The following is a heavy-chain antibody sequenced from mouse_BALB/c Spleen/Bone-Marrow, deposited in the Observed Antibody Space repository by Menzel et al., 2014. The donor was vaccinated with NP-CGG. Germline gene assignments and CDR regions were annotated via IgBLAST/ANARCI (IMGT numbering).Heavy chain of an antibody. CDR2: INPYNDYT. D-gene: IGHD2-14*01. CDR1: GYTFTSYI. J-gene: IGHJ3*01. Sequence: EVKLMESGPELVKLGASVKMSCKASGYTFTSYIIHWVKQKPGQGLDWIGYINPYNDYTKYNEKFKGKATLTSDRSSSTAYMELSSLTSEDSAVYYCARLGPYYRYDVAYWGQGTLVTVSA. V-gene: IGHV1-14*01. CDR3: ARLGPYYRYDVAY.